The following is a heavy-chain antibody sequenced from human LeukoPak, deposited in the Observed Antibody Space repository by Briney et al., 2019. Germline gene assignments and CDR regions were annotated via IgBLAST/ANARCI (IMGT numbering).Heavy chain of an antibody. CDR1: GYIFTSYW. CDR3: ARHDISYGHSFIDY. J-gene: IGHJ4*02. V-gene: IGHV5-51*01. Sequence: GESLKISRKGSGYIFTSYWIGWVRQMPGKGLEWMGIIYPGDSDTRYSPSFQGQVTISADKSISTAYLQWSSLKASDTAMYYCARHDISYGHSFIDYWGQGTLVTVSS. D-gene: IGHD5-18*01. CDR2: IYPGDSDT.